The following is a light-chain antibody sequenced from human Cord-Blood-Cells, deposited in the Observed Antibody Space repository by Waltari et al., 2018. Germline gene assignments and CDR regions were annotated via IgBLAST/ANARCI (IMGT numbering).Light chain of an antibody. CDR2: DAS. V-gene: IGKV3-11*01. CDR3: QQRSNWPPWT. CDR1: QSVSSY. J-gene: IGKJ1*01. Sequence: EIVLTQSPATLSLSTGERATLSCRASQSVSSYLAWYQQKPGQAPRLLSYDASNRATDIPARFSGSGSGTDFTLTISSLEPEDFAVYYCQQRSNWPPWTFGQGTKVEIK.